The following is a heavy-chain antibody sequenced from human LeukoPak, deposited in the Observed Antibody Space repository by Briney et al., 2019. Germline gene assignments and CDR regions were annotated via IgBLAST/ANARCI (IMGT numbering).Heavy chain of an antibody. CDR1: GYTFTGYY. V-gene: IGHV1-8*03. J-gene: IGHJ6*03. CDR2: INPNSGNT. Sequence: ASVKVSCKASGYTFTGYYMHWVRQAPGQGLEWMGWINPNSGNTGYAQKFQGRVTITRNTSISTAYMELSSLRSEDTAVYYCARGTCSGGSCYPDYYYMDVWGKGTTVTVPS. D-gene: IGHD2-15*01. CDR3: ARGTCSGGSCYPDYYYMDV.